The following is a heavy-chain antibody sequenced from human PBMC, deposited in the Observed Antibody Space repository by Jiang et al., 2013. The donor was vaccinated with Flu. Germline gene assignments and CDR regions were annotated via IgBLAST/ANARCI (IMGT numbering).Heavy chain of an antibody. V-gene: IGHV5-51*01. CDR1: GYSFTSYW. D-gene: IGHD2-2*01. CDR3: ASTKILYCSSTSCYWGWFDP. CDR2: IYPGDSDT. J-gene: IGHJ5*02. Sequence: GAEVKKPGESLKISCKGSGYSFTSYWIGWVRQMPGKGLEWMGIIYPGDSDTRYSPSFQGQVTISADKSISTAYLQWSSLKASDTAMYYCASTKILYCSSTSCYWGWFDPWGQGTLVTVSS.